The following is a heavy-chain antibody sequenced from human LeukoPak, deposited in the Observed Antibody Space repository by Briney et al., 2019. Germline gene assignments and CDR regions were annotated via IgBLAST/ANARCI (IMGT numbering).Heavy chain of an antibody. CDR1: GGSISSGGYS. CDR3: AREVSNWFDP. J-gene: IGHJ5*02. CDR2: IYHSGST. V-gene: IGHV4-30-2*01. Sequence: SETLSLTCAVSGGSISSGGYSWSWIRQPPGKGLEWIGYIYHSGSTYYNPSLKSRVTISVDRSKNQFSLKLSSVTAADAAVYYCAREVSNWFDPWGQGTLVTVSS. D-gene: IGHD2/OR15-2a*01.